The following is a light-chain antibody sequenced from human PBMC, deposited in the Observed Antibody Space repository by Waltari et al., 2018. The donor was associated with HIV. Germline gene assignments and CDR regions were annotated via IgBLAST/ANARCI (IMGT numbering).Light chain of an antibody. V-gene: IGLV1-51*01. CDR3: GTWDSSLNLYV. Sequence: QSVLTQPPSVSAAPGQKVAISCSGGNSNLAQNYVSWYQQVPGKAPRLLIYDNEKRPPGIPDRFSASKAGVSATLGITGLQIVDEADYYCGTWDSSLNLYVFGPGTTVAVL. J-gene: IGLJ1*01. CDR1: NSNLAQNY. CDR2: DNE.